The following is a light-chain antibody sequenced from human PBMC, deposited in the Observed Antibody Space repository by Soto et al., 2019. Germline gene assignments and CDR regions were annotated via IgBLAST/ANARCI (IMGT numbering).Light chain of an antibody. V-gene: IGKV3-20*01. Sequence: EIVLTQSPGTLSLSPGERATLSCRASQSVSSSYLAWYQQKPGQAPRLLIYGASSRATGIPDRFSGSGSGTDFTITISRLEPDDFAVYYCQQYGSSPPYTFGQGTTLEIK. CDR1: QSVSSSY. J-gene: IGKJ2*01. CDR2: GAS. CDR3: QQYGSSPPYT.